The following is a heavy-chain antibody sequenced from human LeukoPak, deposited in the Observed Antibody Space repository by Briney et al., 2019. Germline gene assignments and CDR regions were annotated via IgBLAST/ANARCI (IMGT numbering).Heavy chain of an antibody. V-gene: IGHV4-38-2*02. CDR3: ARARPGIAQLGDDY. D-gene: IGHD6-13*01. J-gene: IGHJ4*02. Sequence: KPSETLSLTCTVSGYSISSGYYWGWIRQPPGKGLEWIGSIYHSGSTYYNPSLKSRVTISVDTSKNQFSLKLSSVTAADTAVYYCARARPGIAQLGDDYWGQGTLVTVSS. CDR1: GYSISSGYY. CDR2: IYHSGST.